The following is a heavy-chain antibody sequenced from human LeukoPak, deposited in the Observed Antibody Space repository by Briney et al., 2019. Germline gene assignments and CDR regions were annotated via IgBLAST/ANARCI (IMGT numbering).Heavy chain of an antibody. D-gene: IGHD3-22*01. Sequence: GGSLRLSCAASGFTFSSYAMSWVRQAPGKGLEWVSAISGSGGSTYYADSVKGRFTISRDNSKNTLYLQMNSPRAEDTAVYYCAKSLDYYDSSGPGDAFDIWGQGTMVTVSS. CDR2: ISGSGGST. V-gene: IGHV3-23*01. J-gene: IGHJ3*02. CDR3: AKSLDYYDSSGPGDAFDI. CDR1: GFTFSSYA.